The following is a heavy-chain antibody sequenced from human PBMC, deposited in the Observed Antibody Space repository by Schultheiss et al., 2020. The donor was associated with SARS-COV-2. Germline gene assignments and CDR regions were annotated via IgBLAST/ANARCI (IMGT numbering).Heavy chain of an antibody. CDR1: GFSLSTSGMC. D-gene: IGHD6-19*01. J-gene: IGHJ4*02. V-gene: IGHV2-70*01. CDR3: ARMGYSSGWSDFDY. CDR2: IDWDDDK. Sequence: SGPTLVKPTETLTLTCTFSGFSLSTSGMCVSWIRQPPGKALEWLALIDWDDDKYYSTSLKTRLTISKDTSKNQVVLTMTNMDPVDTATYYCARMGYSSGWSDFDYWGQGTLVTVSS.